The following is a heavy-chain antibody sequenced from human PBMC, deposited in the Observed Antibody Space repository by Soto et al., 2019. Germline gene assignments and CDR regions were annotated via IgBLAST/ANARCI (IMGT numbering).Heavy chain of an antibody. CDR3: GRCSSTSCHLGSDY. D-gene: IGHD2-2*01. V-gene: IGHV3-30-3*01. CDR1: GFNFSSYA. CDR2: ISYDGSNK. J-gene: IGHJ4*02. Sequence: QVQLVESGGGVVQPGRSLRLSCAASGFNFSSYAMNWVRQAPGKGLEWVALISYDGSNKYYADSVKGRFTISRDSSKNTLYLQMNSLRDADTAFYYCGRCSSTSCHLGSDYWGQGTLVTVSS.